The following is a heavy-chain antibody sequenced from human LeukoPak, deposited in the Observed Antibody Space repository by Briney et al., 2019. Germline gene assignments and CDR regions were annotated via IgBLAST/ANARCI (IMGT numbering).Heavy chain of an antibody. CDR2: ISYHGSDK. D-gene: IGHD3-10*01. Sequence: SGASLRLSCAASGFTFSNYAMHWVRQAPGKGLEWVAVISYHGSDKYYADSVQGRFTVSRDNSNNMLYLQMSSLRAEDTAVYYRAKVWFGESRFDYWGQGTLVTVSS. CDR1: GFTFSNYA. V-gene: IGHV3-30*18. J-gene: IGHJ4*02. CDR3: AKVWFGESRFDY.